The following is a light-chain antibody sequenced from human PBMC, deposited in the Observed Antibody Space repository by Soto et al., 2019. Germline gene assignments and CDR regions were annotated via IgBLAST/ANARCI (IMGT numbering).Light chain of an antibody. J-gene: IGKJ4*01. CDR3: QHYYTPPLT. CDR1: QSIFLSSNNKNY. V-gene: IGKV4-1*01. CDR2: WAS. Sequence: DIVMTQSPDSLAVSLGERATINCKSSQSIFLSSNNKNYLAWYQQKPGQPPKLLIYWASIRESGVHDRFSGSGSGTDFTLTISSLQAEDVAVYYCQHYYTPPLTFGGGTKVEIK.